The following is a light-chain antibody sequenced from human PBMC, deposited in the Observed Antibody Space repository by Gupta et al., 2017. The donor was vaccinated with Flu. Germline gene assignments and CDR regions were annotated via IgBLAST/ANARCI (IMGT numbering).Light chain of an antibody. CDR2: DDN. CDR1: SGSIGSNY. V-gene: IGLV6-57*03. CDR3: QSDASSNKGV. J-gene: IGLJ3*02. Sequence: TTYSTRSSGSIGSNYVHCYHQRPASAPTTLFFDDNKRRCGVPARFFSSTDSASNAASPTISGLKTEDDADYYCQSDASSNKGVFGGGTKLTVL.